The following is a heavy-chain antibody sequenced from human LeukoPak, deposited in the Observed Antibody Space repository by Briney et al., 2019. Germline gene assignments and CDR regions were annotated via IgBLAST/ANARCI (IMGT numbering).Heavy chain of an antibody. Sequence: GGSLRLSCAASGFTFSDYYMSWIRQTPGKGLEWVSYISSSGSTIYYADSVKGRFTISRDNAKNSLYLQMNSLRAEDTAVYYCARDLVGTYYYDSSTFLFDYWGQGTLVTVSS. CDR1: GFTFSDYY. CDR3: ARDLVGTYYYDSSTFLFDY. CDR2: ISSSGSTI. D-gene: IGHD3-22*01. J-gene: IGHJ4*02. V-gene: IGHV3-11*01.